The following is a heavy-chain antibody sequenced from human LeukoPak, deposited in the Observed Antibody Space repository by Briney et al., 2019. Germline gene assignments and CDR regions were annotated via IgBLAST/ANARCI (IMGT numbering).Heavy chain of an antibody. CDR3: AREAPPYCGGDCYTSPREDY. Sequence: SQTLSLTCTVSGGSISSGDYYWSWIRQPPGRGLEWIGYIYYSGGTYYNPSLKSRVTISVDTSKNQFSLKLSSVTAADAAVYYCAREAPPYCGGDCYTSPREDYWGQGTLVTVSS. V-gene: IGHV4-30-4*01. D-gene: IGHD2-21*02. J-gene: IGHJ4*02. CDR1: GGSISSGDYY. CDR2: IYYSGGT.